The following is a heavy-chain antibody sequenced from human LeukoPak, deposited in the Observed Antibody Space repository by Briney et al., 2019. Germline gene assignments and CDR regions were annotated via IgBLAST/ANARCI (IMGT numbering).Heavy chain of an antibody. CDR3: ARGGRGYCTSSSCYFDY. CDR1: GDSASSTA. V-gene: IGHV6-1*01. CDR2: TSYRCKWYN. Sequence: SQSLSLTSAISGDSASSTACNWIRHSPSRGLEWLGRTSYRCKWYNDYAVSVKSRITNNPDTSNSQFSLQLNSVPPEDTAVYYCARGGRGYCTSSSCYFDYWGQGTLVTVSS. D-gene: IGHD2-2*01. J-gene: IGHJ4*02.